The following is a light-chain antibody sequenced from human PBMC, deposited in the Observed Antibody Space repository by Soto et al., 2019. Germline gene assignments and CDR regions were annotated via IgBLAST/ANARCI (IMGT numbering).Light chain of an antibody. J-gene: IGKJ3*01. Sequence: VLTQSPATLSLSPGERATLSCRASQLVSSYLAWYQHKPGQAPRLLIYDASDRAPGVPARFSGSGSGTDFTLTISSLEPEDFAVYYCQQYGSSPPFTFGPGTKVDIK. CDR3: QQYGSSPPFT. CDR1: QLVSSY. V-gene: IGKV3-11*01. CDR2: DAS.